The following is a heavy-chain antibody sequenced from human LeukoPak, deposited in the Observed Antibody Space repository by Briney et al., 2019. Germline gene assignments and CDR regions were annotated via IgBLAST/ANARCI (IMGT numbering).Heavy chain of an antibody. CDR1: GGSVSSSSYY. Sequence: SETLSLTCTVSGGSVSSSSYYWGWIRQPPGKGLEWIGSIYYSGNTYYNPSLKSRVTISVDTSKNQFSLKLSSVTAADTAMYYCATARYSGSYYYYYGMDVWGQGTTVTVSS. D-gene: IGHD1-26*01. V-gene: IGHV4-39*01. CDR3: ATARYSGSYYYYYGMDV. J-gene: IGHJ6*02. CDR2: IYYSGNT.